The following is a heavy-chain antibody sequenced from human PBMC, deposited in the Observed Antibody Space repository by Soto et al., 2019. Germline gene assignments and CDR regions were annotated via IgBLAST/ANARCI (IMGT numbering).Heavy chain of an antibody. Sequence: EVQLVESGGGLVQPGGSLRLSCAASGFTVSSNYMSWVRQAPGKGLEWVSVIYSGGTTYYADSVKGRFTISRDNSKNTLYLQMNSRRAEDTAVYYCARNGDSSDYRGWFDPWGQGTLVPVSS. CDR2: IYSGGTT. CDR3: ARNGDSSDYRGWFDP. CDR1: GFTVSSNY. J-gene: IGHJ5*02. V-gene: IGHV3-66*01. D-gene: IGHD3-22*01.